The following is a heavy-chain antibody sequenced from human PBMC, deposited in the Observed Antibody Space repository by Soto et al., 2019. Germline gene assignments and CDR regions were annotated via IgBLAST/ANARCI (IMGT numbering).Heavy chain of an antibody. CDR2: LYNSEST. CDR3: ARDKTQGAGWFDP. CDR1: GLEVSYNY. V-gene: IGHV3-53*01. Sequence: GGSLRLSCAASGLEVSYNYMNWVRQAPGKGLEWVSVLYNSESTYYAESVKGRFTISRDTVKNTVYLEMNNLRVDDTAVYYCARDKTQGAGWFDPWGRGTLVTVSS. J-gene: IGHJ5*02.